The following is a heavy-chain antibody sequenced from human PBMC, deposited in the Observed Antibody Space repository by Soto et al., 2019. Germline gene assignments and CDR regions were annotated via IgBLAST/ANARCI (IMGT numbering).Heavy chain of an antibody. V-gene: IGHV1-46*01. D-gene: IGHD2-21*02. CDR1: GDTFTDYY. CDR2: VNPSGGHT. CDR3: AGGGHVVVVTAALDY. J-gene: IGHJ4*02. Sequence: QVQLMQSGAEVKKPGASVKVSCKASGDTFTDYYIHWVRQAPGQGLEWMGTVNPSGGHTTYAQHFLGRVTMTRDTSTSTLYMGLTSLTSDDTAIYYCAGGGHVVVVTAALDYWGQGTLVTVSS.